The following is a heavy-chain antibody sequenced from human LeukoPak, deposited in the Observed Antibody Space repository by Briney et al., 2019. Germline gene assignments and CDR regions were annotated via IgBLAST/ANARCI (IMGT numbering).Heavy chain of an antibody. D-gene: IGHD6-13*01. CDR1: GYTFTDYY. CDR2: INTNSGDT. J-gene: IGHJ4*02. V-gene: IGHV1-2*02. Sequence: ASVKVSCKASGYTFTDYYMHWVRQALGQGLEWMGWINTNSGDTNYAQKFQGRVTMTRDASISTAYMELSRLRSDDTAVYNCARDRAGAGLDYWGQGTLVTVSS. CDR3: ARDRAGAGLDY.